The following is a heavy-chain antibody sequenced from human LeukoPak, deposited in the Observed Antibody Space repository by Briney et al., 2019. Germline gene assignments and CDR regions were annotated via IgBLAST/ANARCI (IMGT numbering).Heavy chain of an antibody. CDR3: ARGPYYDSSKTSAFDI. J-gene: IGHJ3*02. CDR2: IYSSGST. Sequence: SETLSLNCTVYGCSISSYYWSWLRQRAGQGLKGFGRIYSSGSTTYNPSLKSRVTMSVDTSKNHFSLKLSSVTAADTAVYFCARGPYYDSSKTSAFDIWGQGTMVTVSS. CDR1: GCSISSYY. V-gene: IGHV4-4*07. D-gene: IGHD3-22*01.